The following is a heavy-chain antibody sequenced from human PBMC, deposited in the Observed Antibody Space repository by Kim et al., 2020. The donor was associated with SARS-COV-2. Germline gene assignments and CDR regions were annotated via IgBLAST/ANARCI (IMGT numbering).Heavy chain of an antibody. V-gene: IGHV1-18*04. CDR3: VRDPPGALDFDF. J-gene: IGHJ4*02. CDR2: IGVDSGHT. Sequence: ASVKVSCKASGYSFTSYGVSWVRQAPGEGLEWMGWIGVDSGHTLYEEKIQDRVTVTTDTSTSTAYMELRSLTFDDTAIYYCVRDPPGALDFDFWGQGTLVTVSS. D-gene: IGHD3-16*02. CDR1: GYSFTSYG.